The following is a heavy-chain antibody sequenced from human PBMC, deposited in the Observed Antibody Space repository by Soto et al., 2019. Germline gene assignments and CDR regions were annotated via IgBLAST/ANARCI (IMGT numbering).Heavy chain of an antibody. V-gene: IGHV4-34*01. Sequence: QVQLQQWGAGLLKPSETLSLTCAVYGGSFSGYYWSWIRQPPGKGLEWIGEINHSGSTNYNPSLKSRVTISVDTSKNQFSLKLSSVTAADTAVYYCARGGIVVVVAGSYFDYWGQGTLVTVSS. CDR3: ARGGIVVVVAGSYFDY. CDR2: INHSGST. J-gene: IGHJ4*02. CDR1: GGSFSGYY. D-gene: IGHD2-15*01.